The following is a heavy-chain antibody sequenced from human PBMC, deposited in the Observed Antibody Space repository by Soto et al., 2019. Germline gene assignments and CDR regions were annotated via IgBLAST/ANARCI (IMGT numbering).Heavy chain of an antibody. V-gene: IGHV4-59*01. D-gene: IGHD3-3*01. CDR2: IYYSGST. J-gene: IGHJ5*02. Sequence: SETLSLTCTVSGGSISSYYWSWIRQPPGKGLEWIGYIYYSGSTNYNPSLKSRVTISVDTSKNQFSLKLSSVTAADTAVYYCARDPHGEGWFDPWGQGTLVTVSS. CDR3: ARDPHGEGWFDP. CDR1: GGSISSYY.